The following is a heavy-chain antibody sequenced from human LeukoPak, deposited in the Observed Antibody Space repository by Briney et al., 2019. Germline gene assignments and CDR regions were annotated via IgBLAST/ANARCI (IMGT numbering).Heavy chain of an antibody. Sequence: ASVKVSCEASGYTLTSYGINWMRQAPGQGLEWMGWINPNSGGTNYAQKFQGRVTMTRDTSISTAYMELSRLRSDDTAVYYCARAAITGPTPGYWGQGTLVTVSS. CDR3: ARAAITGPTPGY. J-gene: IGHJ4*02. V-gene: IGHV1-2*02. CDR2: INPNSGGT. CDR1: GYTLTSYG. D-gene: IGHD1-20*01.